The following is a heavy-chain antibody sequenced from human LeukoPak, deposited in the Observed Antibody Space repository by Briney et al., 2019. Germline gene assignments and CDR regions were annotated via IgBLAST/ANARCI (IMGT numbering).Heavy chain of an antibody. CDR1: GGSFSGYY. CDR3: ARTNPPYCSGGSCYSNYYYGMDV. J-gene: IGHJ6*04. D-gene: IGHD2-15*01. CDR2: INHSGST. V-gene: IGHV4-34*01. Sequence: SETLSLTCAVYGGSFSGYYWSWIRQPPGKGLEWIGEINHSGSTNYNPSLKSRVTISVDTSKNQFSLKLSPVTAADTAVYYCARTNPPYCSGGSCYSNYYYGMDVWGKGTTVTVSS.